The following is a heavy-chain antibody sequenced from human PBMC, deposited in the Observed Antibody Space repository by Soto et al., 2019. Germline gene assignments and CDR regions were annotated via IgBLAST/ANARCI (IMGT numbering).Heavy chain of an antibody. V-gene: IGHV1-18*01. D-gene: IGHD2-15*01. J-gene: IGHJ6*03. CDR1: GYTFTTYG. CDR3: ARIVSSHYYYYYMDV. CDR2: ISPYNDDT. Sequence: ASVTVSCKASGYTFTTYGITWVRQAPGQGLEWMGWISPYNDDTYYAQKFQGRVTMTTDTFTNTAYVEVTSLRSDDTAVYYCARIVSSHYYYYYMDVWGKGTTVTVSS.